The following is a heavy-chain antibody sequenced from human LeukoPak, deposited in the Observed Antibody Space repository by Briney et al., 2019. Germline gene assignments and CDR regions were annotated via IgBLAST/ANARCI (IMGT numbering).Heavy chain of an antibody. CDR1: GGSISSYY. Sequence: RSSETLSLTCTVSGGSISSYYWSWVRQPPGKGLEWIGYVYYSGSANYNPSLKSRVIISLDTSKNQFSLKLSSVTAADTAVYYCARENSGWYYFDYWGQGTLVTVSS. CDR2: VYYSGSA. V-gene: IGHV4-59*01. CDR3: ARENSGWYYFDY. J-gene: IGHJ4*02. D-gene: IGHD6-19*01.